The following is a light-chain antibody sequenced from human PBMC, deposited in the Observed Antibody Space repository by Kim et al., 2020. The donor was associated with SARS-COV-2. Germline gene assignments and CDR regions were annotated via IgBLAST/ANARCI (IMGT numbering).Light chain of an antibody. CDR1: SGSIANTY. Sequence: TVAISCSRSSGSIANTYVQWYQQRPGSSPTTVIYEDNQRPSGVPDRFSGSIDRSSNSASLTISGLKTEDEADYYCQSYDSNNQGVFGGGTQLTVL. CDR2: EDN. V-gene: IGLV6-57*01. J-gene: IGLJ3*02. CDR3: QSYDSNNQGV.